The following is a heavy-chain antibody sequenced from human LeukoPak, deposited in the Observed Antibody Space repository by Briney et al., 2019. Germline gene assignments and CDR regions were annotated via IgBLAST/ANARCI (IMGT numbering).Heavy chain of an antibody. Sequence: TGGSLRLSCAASGFTFSSYAMPWVRQAPGKGLEWVAVISYDGSNKYYADSVKGRFTISRDNSKNTLYLQMNSLRAEDTAVYYCARDTYRYSYGTDAFDIWGQGTMVTVSS. D-gene: IGHD5-18*01. V-gene: IGHV3-30-3*01. CDR2: ISYDGSNK. J-gene: IGHJ3*02. CDR3: ARDTYRYSYGTDAFDI. CDR1: GFTFSSYA.